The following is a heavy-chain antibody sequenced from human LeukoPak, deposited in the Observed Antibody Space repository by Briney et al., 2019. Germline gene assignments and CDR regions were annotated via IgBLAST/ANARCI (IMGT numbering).Heavy chain of an antibody. CDR2: ISYDGSNK. D-gene: IGHD3-10*01. CDR3: AKDWHYYGSGSGPPAYYFDY. J-gene: IGHJ4*02. CDR1: GFTFGDYA. V-gene: IGHV3-30*04. Sequence: GGSLRLSCSASGFTFGDYAMSWFRQAPGKGLEWVAVISYDGSNKYYADSVKGRFTISRDNSKNTLYLQMNSLRAEDTAVYYCAKDWHYYGSGSGPPAYYFDYWGQGTLVTVSS.